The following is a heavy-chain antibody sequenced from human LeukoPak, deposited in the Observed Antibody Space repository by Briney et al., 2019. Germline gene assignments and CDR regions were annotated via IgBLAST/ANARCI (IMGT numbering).Heavy chain of an antibody. Sequence: GASVKVSCKASGGTFSSYAISWVRQAPGQGLEWMGRIIPILGIANYAQKFQGRVTITADKSTSTAYMELSSLRSEDTAVHYCAKLGYCTNGVCYGLDYYYYGMDVWGQGTTVTVSS. J-gene: IGHJ6*02. D-gene: IGHD2-8*01. V-gene: IGHV1-69*04. CDR2: IIPILGIA. CDR3: AKLGYCTNGVCYGLDYYYYGMDV. CDR1: GGTFSSYA.